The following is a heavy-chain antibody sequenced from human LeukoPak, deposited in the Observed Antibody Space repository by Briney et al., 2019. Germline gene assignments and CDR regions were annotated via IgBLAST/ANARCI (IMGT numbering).Heavy chain of an antibody. D-gene: IGHD5-18*01. V-gene: IGHV3-74*01. Sequence: PGGPLRLSCAASGFTFSSYWMHWVRQAPGKGLVRVSRINSDGSSTSYADSVKGRFTISRDNAKNTLYLQMNCLRAEDTAVYYCARIRSIQLCYDAFDIWGQGTIVTVSS. J-gene: IGHJ3*02. CDR3: ARIRSIQLCYDAFDI. CDR1: GFTFSSYW. CDR2: INSDGSST.